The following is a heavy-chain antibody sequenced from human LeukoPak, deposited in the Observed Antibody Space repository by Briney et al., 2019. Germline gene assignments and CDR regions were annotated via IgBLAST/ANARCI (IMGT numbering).Heavy chain of an antibody. CDR1: GEPFSTYY. V-gene: IGHV4-34*01. J-gene: IGHJ4*02. CDR2: INHRGDT. D-gene: IGHD7-27*01. CDR3: ARGPTISETGYFDY. Sequence: SETLSPTCAVSGEPFSTYYWRWIRQSPGKGLEWIAEINHRGDTNYNPSVKSRVTISVDTSKNQFSLKVRSLHAADTAVYYCARGPTISETGYFDYWGQGTLVTVSS.